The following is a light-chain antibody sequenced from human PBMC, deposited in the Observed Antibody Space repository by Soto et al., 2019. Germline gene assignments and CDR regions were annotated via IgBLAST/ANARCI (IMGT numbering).Light chain of an antibody. Sequence: ENVLTQSPGTLSLSPGERATLSCRASQSVSSSHLAWYQQKPGQTPRLLIYHASHRATGIPDRFSGSGSGTDFTLTTSRLEPEDFAVYYCQQYGNSLLTFGGGTKVEIK. V-gene: IGKV3-20*01. J-gene: IGKJ4*02. CDR3: QQYGNSLLT. CDR2: HAS. CDR1: QSVSSSH.